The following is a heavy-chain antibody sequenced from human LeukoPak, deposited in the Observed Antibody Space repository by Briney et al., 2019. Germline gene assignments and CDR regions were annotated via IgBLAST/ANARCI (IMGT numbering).Heavy chain of an antibody. CDR1: GDSISSHY. CDR3: ARATLVGYISYFYMDV. Sequence: SETLSLTCFVSGDSISSHYWNWIRQPPGKGLEWIGYISSSGSTNYNPSLKSRVTVSIETSKNQFSLNLSSVTAADTAVYYCARATLVGYISYFYMDVWGKGTTVTFSS. CDR2: ISSSGST. D-gene: IGHD5-18*01. J-gene: IGHJ6*03. V-gene: IGHV4-59*11.